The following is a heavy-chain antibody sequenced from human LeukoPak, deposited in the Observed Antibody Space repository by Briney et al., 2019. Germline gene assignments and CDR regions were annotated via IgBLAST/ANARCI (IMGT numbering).Heavy chain of an antibody. V-gene: IGHV4-61*08. Sequence: PSETLSLTCTVSGGSISSGDYYWTWIRQPPGKGLEWIGEINHSGSTNSNPSLKSRVSISVDTSKNQFSLKLTSVTAADTAVYYCARTYYGSGMGFDSWGQGTLVTVSS. CDR3: ARTYYGSGMGFDS. D-gene: IGHD3-10*01. J-gene: IGHJ4*02. CDR1: GGSISSGDYY. CDR2: INHSGST.